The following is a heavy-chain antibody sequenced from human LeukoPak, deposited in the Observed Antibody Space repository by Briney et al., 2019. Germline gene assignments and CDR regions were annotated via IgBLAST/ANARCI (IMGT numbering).Heavy chain of an antibody. V-gene: IGHV1-69*13. CDR3: ARGGVVPRRHSFYYYYGMDV. Sequence: SVKVSCKASGGTFSSYAISWVRQAPGQGLEWMGGIIPIFGTANYAQKFQGRVTITADESTSTVYMELSSLRSEDTAVYYRARGGVVPRRHSFYYYYGMDVWGQGTTVTVSS. J-gene: IGHJ6*02. CDR1: GGTFSSYA. CDR2: IIPIFGTA. D-gene: IGHD3-3*01.